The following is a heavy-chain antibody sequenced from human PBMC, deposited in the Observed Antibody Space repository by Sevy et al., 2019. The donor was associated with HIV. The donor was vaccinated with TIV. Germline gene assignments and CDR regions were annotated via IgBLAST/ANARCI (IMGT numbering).Heavy chain of an antibody. Sequence: GGSLRLSCAASGFTFSSYAMSWFRQAPGKGLEWVSAISGSGGSTYYADSVKGRFTISRDNSKNTLYLQMNSLRAEDTAVYYCAKALGFGELLPYYFDYWGQGTLVTVSS. CDR3: AKALGFGELLPYYFDY. D-gene: IGHD3-10*01. V-gene: IGHV3-23*01. CDR1: GFTFSSYA. J-gene: IGHJ4*02. CDR2: ISGSGGST.